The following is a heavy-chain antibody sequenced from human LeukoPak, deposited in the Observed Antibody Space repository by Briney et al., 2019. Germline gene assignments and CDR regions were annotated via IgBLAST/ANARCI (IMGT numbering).Heavy chain of an antibody. CDR3: ARGRGNPDC. V-gene: IGHV1-2*02. J-gene: IGHJ4*02. Sequence: ASVKVSCKASGGTFSSYAISWVRQAPGQGLEWMGWINPNSGGTNYAQKFQGRITMTRDTSISTAYMELSRLRSDDTAVYYCARGRGNPDCWGQGTLVTVSS. CDR2: INPNSGGT. D-gene: IGHD4-23*01. CDR1: GGTFSSYA.